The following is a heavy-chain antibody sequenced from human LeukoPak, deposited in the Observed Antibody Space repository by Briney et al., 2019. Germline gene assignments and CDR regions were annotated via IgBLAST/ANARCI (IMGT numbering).Heavy chain of an antibody. CDR3: ARLVGATHLDY. V-gene: IGHV4-4*09. Sequence: SETLSLTCTVSGGSISSYYWSWIRQPPGKGLEWIGYIYTSGSTNYNPSLKSRVTISADTSKNQFSLKLSSVTAADTAVYYCARLVGATHLDYWGQGTLVTVSS. J-gene: IGHJ4*02. D-gene: IGHD1-26*01. CDR2: IYTSGST. CDR1: GGSISSYY.